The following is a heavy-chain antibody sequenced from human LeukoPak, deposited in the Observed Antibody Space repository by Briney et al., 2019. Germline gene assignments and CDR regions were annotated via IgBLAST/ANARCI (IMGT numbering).Heavy chain of an antibody. CDR2: IYTSGST. Sequence: SGTLSLTCTVSGGSISSYYWSWIRQPAGKGLEWIGRIYTSGSTNYNPSLKSRVTMSVDTSKNQFSLKLSSVTAADTAVYYCARELASQMTTVTTVNWFDPWGQGTLVTVSS. CDR1: GGSISSYY. D-gene: IGHD4-17*01. CDR3: ARELASQMTTVTTVNWFDP. V-gene: IGHV4-4*07. J-gene: IGHJ5*02.